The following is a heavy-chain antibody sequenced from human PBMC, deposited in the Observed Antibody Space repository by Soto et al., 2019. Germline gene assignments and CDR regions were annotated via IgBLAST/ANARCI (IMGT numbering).Heavy chain of an antibody. J-gene: IGHJ5*02. D-gene: IGHD1-26*01. CDR3: ARLGGSYRSWFDP. Sequence: PSETLSLTCAVYGGSFSGYYWSWIRQPPGKGLEWIGEINHSGSTNYNPSLKSRVTISVDTSKNQFSLKLSSVTAADTAVYYCARLGGSYRSWFDPWGQGTLVTVSS. V-gene: IGHV4-34*01. CDR1: GGSFSGYY. CDR2: INHSGST.